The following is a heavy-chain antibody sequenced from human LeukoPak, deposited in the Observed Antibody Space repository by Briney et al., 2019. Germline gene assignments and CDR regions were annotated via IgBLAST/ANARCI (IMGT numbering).Heavy chain of an antibody. CDR3: AKVTFTMSI. Sequence: PGGSLRLSCAASGFTFSSYGMHWVRQAPGKGLEWVAAIWYDGSNKYYADSVKGRFTISRDNAKNTLYLQMNSLRAEDTAVYYCAKVTFTMSIWGQGTMVTVSS. D-gene: IGHD3-22*01. CDR1: GFTFSSYG. V-gene: IGHV3-33*03. CDR2: IWYDGSNK. J-gene: IGHJ3*02.